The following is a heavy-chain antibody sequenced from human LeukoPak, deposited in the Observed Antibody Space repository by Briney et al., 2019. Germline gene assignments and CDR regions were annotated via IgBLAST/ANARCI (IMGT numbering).Heavy chain of an antibody. V-gene: IGHV4-34*01. CDR2: INHSGST. J-gene: IGHJ4*02. CDR3: ARGSGMVRLFDY. CDR1: GGSFSGYY. D-gene: IGHD3-10*01. Sequence: PSETLSLTCAVYGGSFSGYYWSWIRQPPGKGLEWIGEINHSGSTNYNPSLKSRVTISVDTSKNQFSLKLSSVTAADTAVYYCARGSGMVRLFDYWGQGTLVTVSS.